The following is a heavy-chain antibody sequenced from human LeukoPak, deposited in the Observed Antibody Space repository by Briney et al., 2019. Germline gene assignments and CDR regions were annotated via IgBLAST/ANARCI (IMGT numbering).Heavy chain of an antibody. CDR1: GFTFSSYS. CDR3: ARLANLYYYGSGSYYY. J-gene: IGHJ4*02. CDR2: ISSSSSSTI. V-gene: IGHV3-48*01. Sequence: GGSLRLSCAASGFTFSSYSMNWVRQAPGKGLEWVSYISSSSSSTIYYADSVKGRFTISRDNAKNSLYLQMNSLRAEDTAVYYCARLANLYYYGSGSYYYWGQGTLVTVSS. D-gene: IGHD3-10*01.